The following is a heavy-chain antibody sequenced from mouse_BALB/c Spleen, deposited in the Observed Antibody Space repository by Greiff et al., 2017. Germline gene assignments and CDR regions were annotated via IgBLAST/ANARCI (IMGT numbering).Heavy chain of an antibody. V-gene: IGHV5-4*02. CDR2: ISDGGSYT. CDR1: GFTFSDYY. Sequence: EVKLMESGGGLVKPGGSLKLSCAASGFTFSDYYMYWVRQTPEKRLEWVATISDGGSYTYYPDSVKGRFTISRDNAKNNLYLQMSSLKSEDTAMYYCARDDGYYLYAMDYWGQGTSVTVSS. J-gene: IGHJ4*01. CDR3: ARDDGYYLYAMDY. D-gene: IGHD2-3*01.